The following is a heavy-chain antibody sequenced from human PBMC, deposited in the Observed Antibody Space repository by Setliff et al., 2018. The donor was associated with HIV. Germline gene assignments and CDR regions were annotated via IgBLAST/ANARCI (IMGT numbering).Heavy chain of an antibody. CDR1: GGSFSGHS. J-gene: IGHJ4*02. CDR3: AAFFVTPMTTQDF. Sequence: SETLSLTCAVYGGSFSGHSWTWIRQPPGKGLEWIGEINRSGSANYNRSLKSRVTMSVDTSKRQFSLKLDSVTAADAAVYYCAAFFVTPMTTQDFWGQGTLVTVSS. D-gene: IGHD4-4*01. V-gene: IGHV4-34*01. CDR2: INRSGSA.